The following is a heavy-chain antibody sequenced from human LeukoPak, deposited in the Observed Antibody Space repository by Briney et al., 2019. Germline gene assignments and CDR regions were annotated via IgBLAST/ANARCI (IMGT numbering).Heavy chain of an antibody. CDR1: GGTFSSYA. CDR2: ISAYNGNT. Sequence: VASVKVSCRASGGTFSSYAISWVRQAPGQGLEWMGWISAYNGNTNYAQKLQGRVTMTTDTSTSTAYMELRSLRSDDTAVYYCARDGRYNLNYADYWGQGTLVTVSS. V-gene: IGHV1-18*01. J-gene: IGHJ4*02. CDR3: ARDGRYNLNYADY. D-gene: IGHD1-20*01.